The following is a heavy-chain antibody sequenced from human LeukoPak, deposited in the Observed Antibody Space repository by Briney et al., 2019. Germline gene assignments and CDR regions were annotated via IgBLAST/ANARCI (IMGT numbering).Heavy chain of an antibody. D-gene: IGHD4-11*01. Sequence: GGCLRLSCEASGFTFSRYWMTWVRQAPGKGLEWVANIKQDGRETYYVDSVKGRFTISRDNAKSSLYLQVNSLRAEDTAVYFCARDPGPTTAAWGAFDIWGQGTVVTVSS. V-gene: IGHV3-7*01. CDR3: ARDPGPTTAAWGAFDI. CDR2: IKQDGRET. CDR1: GFTFSRYW. J-gene: IGHJ3*02.